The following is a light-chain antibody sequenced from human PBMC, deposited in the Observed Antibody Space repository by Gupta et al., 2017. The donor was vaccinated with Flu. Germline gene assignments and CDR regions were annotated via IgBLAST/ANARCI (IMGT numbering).Light chain of an antibody. V-gene: IGLV1-51*02. CDR1: SSNIGNNY. CDR2: ENN. J-gene: IGLJ3*02. Sequence: QSVLTPPPSVSAAPGQKVTISCSGSSSNIGNNYVSWYQQLPGTAPKLIIYENNKRASGIPDRFSGSKSGTSATLGITGLQTGDEADYYCGTWDSSLSVWVFGGGTKLTVL. CDR3: GTWDSSLSVWV.